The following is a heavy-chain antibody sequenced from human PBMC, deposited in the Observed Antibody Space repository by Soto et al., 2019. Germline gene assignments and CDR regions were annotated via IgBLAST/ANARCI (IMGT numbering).Heavy chain of an antibody. CDR3: ARGHRPRSPLDY. J-gene: IGHJ4*02. V-gene: IGHV3-53*01. Sequence: GGAMRLSWADWGVTVSRNYMSWVRQARGKGQEWVSVIYSGGSTYYAVSVKGRFTISRDNSKNTLYLQMNSLRAEDTAVYYCARGHRPRSPLDYWGQGTLVTVSS. CDR1: GVTVSRNY. CDR2: IYSGGST. D-gene: IGHD6-6*01.